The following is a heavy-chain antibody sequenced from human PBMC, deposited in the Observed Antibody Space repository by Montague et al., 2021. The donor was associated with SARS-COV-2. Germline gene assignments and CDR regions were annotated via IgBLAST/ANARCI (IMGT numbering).Heavy chain of an antibody. Sequence: SETLSLTCAVYGGSLSGYYWAWIRQTPGKGLEWIGEINHSGHTNYHPSLKSRLTISVDTSKKQFSLKLSSVTTADTAVYYCARGADYDFWSGYLRYKWFDPWGLGTPVTVSS. CDR3: ARGADYDFWSGYLRYKWFDP. J-gene: IGHJ5*02. CDR1: GGSLSGYY. V-gene: IGHV4-34*01. D-gene: IGHD3-3*01. CDR2: INHSGHT.